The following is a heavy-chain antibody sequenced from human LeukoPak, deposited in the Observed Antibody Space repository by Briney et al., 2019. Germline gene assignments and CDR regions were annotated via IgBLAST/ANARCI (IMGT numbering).Heavy chain of an antibody. Sequence: SGTLSLTCAVSGGSISSSNWWSWVRQPPGKGLEWIGEIYYSGSTYYNPSLKSRVTISVDTSKNQFSLKLSSVTAADTAVYYCARASDGSGYYTYWYFDLWGRGTLVTVSS. D-gene: IGHD3-22*01. J-gene: IGHJ2*01. CDR3: ARASDGSGYYTYWYFDL. CDR2: IYYSGST. CDR1: GGSISSSNW. V-gene: IGHV4-4*02.